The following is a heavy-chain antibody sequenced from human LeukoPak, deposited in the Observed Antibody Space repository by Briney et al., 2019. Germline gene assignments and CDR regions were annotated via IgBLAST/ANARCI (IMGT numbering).Heavy chain of an antibody. V-gene: IGHV3-7*01. J-gene: IGHJ6*03. CDR1: GFTFSSYW. D-gene: IGHD3-3*01. CDR2: IKQDGSEK. CDR3: AKGALRFSGGYYYYMDV. Sequence: GGSLRLSCAASGFTFSSYWMSWVRQAPGKGLEWVANIKQDGSEKYYVDSVKGRFTISRDNAKNSLYLQMNSLRAEDTAVYYCAKGALRFSGGYYYYMDVWGKGTTVTVSS.